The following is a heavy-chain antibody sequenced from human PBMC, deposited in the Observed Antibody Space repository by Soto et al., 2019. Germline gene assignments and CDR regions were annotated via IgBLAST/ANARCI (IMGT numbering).Heavy chain of an antibody. CDR2: IIPIFGTA. V-gene: IGHV1-69*13. Sequence: SVKVSCKASGGTFSSYAISWVRQAPGQGLEWMGGIIPIFGTANYAQKFQGRVTITADESTSTAYMELSSLRSEDTAVYYCARNGYYYDSSGYYGSFDYWGQGTLVTVSS. J-gene: IGHJ4*02. D-gene: IGHD3-22*01. CDR1: GGTFSSYA. CDR3: ARNGYYYDSSGYYGSFDY.